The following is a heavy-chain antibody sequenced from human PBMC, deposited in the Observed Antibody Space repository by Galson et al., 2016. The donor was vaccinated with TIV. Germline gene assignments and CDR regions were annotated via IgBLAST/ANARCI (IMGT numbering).Heavy chain of an antibody. CDR3: ARNVAQTGDFDD. CDR1: GYPFTNYD. Sequence: SVKVSCKASGYPFTNYDINWVRQTAGQGLEWLGWMHPDSGHTGYAQKFQGRVSMTRDTSISTAYVELRSLISEDTAVYYCARNVAQTGDFDDWGQGTLVAVSS. CDR2: MHPDSGHT. V-gene: IGHV1-8*01. D-gene: IGHD7-27*01. J-gene: IGHJ4*02.